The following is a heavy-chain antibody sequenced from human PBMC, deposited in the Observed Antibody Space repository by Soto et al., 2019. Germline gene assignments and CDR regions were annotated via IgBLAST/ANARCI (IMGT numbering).Heavy chain of an antibody. CDR2: IFSNDEK. CDR3: AHPYSGNFYYFDC. Sequence: GTAPTLFNATGSVTLTCTVYGFSLSNSRISMSWIRQPPGKALEWLAHIFSNDEKSYSTSLKSRLTISKDTSKNQVVLTMTNMDPVDSATYYCAHPYSGNFYYFDCWGQGILVTVSS. CDR1: GFSLSNSRIS. V-gene: IGHV2-26*01. D-gene: IGHD1-26*01. J-gene: IGHJ4*02.